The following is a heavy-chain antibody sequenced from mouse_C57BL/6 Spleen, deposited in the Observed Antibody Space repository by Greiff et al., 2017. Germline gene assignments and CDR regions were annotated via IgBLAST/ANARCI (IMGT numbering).Heavy chain of an antibody. D-gene: IGHD2-5*01. CDR3: ASAYYSNSAWFAY. CDR1: GYTFTSYW. Sequence: VKLMESGAELVMPGASVKLSCKASGYTFTSYWMHWVKQRPGQGLEWIGEIDPSDSYTNYNQKFKGKSTLTVDKSSSTAYMQLSSLTSEDSAVYYCASAYYSNSAWFAYWGQGTLVTVSA. CDR2: IDPSDSYT. J-gene: IGHJ3*01. V-gene: IGHV1-69*01.